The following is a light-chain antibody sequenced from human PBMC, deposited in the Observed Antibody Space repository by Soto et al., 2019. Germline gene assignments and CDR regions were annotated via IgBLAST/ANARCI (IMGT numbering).Light chain of an antibody. CDR2: GAS. Sequence: EIVLTHSPGTLSLSPGERATLSCRANQNVSSSYLAWYQQKPGQAPRLLIYGASNRATGIPDRFSGSGSGTDFTLSISRLEPEDFALYYCQQYGSSQFTFGPGTKVDVK. J-gene: IGKJ3*01. CDR1: QNVSSSY. V-gene: IGKV3-20*01. CDR3: QQYGSSQFT.